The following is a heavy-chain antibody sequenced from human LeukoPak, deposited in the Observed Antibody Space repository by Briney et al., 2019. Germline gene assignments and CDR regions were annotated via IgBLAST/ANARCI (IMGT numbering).Heavy chain of an antibody. V-gene: IGHV4-34*01. J-gene: IGHJ4*02. CDR2: INHSGST. CDR3: ARGGLYDILTGYLDY. CDR1: GGSFSGYY. D-gene: IGHD3-9*01. Sequence: SETLSLTCAVYGGSFSGYYWSWIRQPPGKGLEWIGEINHSGSTNYNPSLKSRVTISVDTSKSQFSLKLSSVTAADTAVYYCARGGLYDILTGYLDYWGQGTLVTVSS.